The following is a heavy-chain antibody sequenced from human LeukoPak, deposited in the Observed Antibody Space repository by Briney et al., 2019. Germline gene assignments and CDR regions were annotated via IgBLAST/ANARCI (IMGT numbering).Heavy chain of an antibody. CDR2: IVGSGGNM. D-gene: IGHD2-2*01. V-gene: IGHV3-23*01. Sequence: GSLRLSCAAYGFSFSSYAMSWVRQAPGKGLEWVSAIVGSGGNMYYSDSVKGRFTISRDNFKSTLYLQMNSLRAEDTAVYYCAKGLTWDSTSCSDWGQGTLVTVSS. CDR3: AKGLTWDSTSCSD. J-gene: IGHJ4*02. CDR1: GFSFSSYA.